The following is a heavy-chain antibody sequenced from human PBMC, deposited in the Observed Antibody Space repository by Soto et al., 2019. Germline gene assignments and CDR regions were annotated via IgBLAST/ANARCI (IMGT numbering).Heavy chain of an antibody. CDR2: TYYRSKWYY. CDR3: TRLRGDGWLDL. Sequence: SQTLSLTCVISGDSVSSDRASWNWIRQSPSRGLEWRGKTYYRSKWYYEYAMSVRGRIIINPDTSRNQLSLQLNSVTPEDTAAYYCTRLRGDGWLDLWGQGTQVTVSS. CDR1: GDSVSSDRAS. V-gene: IGHV6-1*01. J-gene: IGHJ5*02.